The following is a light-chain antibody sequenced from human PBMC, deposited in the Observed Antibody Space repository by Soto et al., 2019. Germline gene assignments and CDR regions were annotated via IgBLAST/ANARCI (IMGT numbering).Light chain of an antibody. J-gene: IGKJ2*01. CDR3: QQYGSPPFT. CDR2: GAS. Sequence: EIVLTQSPGTLSLSPGERATLSCRASQSVSSSYLAWYQQKPGQAPRPLIYGASSRATGIPDRFSGSGSGADFTLTISRLEPDAFAVYYCQQYGSPPFTFGQGTKLEI. CDR1: QSVSSSY. V-gene: IGKV3-20*01.